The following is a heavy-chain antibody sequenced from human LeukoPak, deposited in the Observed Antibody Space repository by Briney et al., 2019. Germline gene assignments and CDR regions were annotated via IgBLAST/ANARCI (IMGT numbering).Heavy chain of an antibody. CDR1: GGTFSSYA. CDR3: ARDRGPSPGAFDP. Sequence: SVKVSCKASGGTFSSYAISWVRQAPGQGLGWMGRIIPILGIANYAQKFQGRVTITADKSTSTVYMEMSRLRSEDTAVYYCARDRGPSPGAFDPWGQGTLVTVSS. D-gene: IGHD4-17*01. V-gene: IGHV1-69*04. J-gene: IGHJ5*02. CDR2: IIPILGIA.